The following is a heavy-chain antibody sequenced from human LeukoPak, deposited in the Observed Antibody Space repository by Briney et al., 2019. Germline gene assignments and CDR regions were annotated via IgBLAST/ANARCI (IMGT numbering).Heavy chain of an antibody. J-gene: IGHJ4*02. V-gene: IGHV3-21*01. Sequence: GGSLRLFCAASGFTFNTYTMNWVRQAPGKGLEWVSSISSSRNNINYADSVKGRFTISRDNAMNSVHLQMNSLRVEDAAVYYCARGYQRPDYWGQGTLITVSS. D-gene: IGHD2-2*01. CDR2: ISSSRNNI. CDR3: ARGYQRPDY. CDR1: GFTFNTYT.